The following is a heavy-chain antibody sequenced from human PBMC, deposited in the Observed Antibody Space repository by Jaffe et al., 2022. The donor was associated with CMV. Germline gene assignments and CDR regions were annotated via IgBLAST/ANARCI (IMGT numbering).Heavy chain of an antibody. CDR3: AKDARGTMTGWVGGLDI. CDR2: IFHSGST. D-gene: IGHD3-9*01. CDR1: GASISSNNW. J-gene: IGHJ3*02. V-gene: IGHV4-4*02. Sequence: QVQLQESGPGLVKPSGTLSLTCAVSGASISSNNWWSWVRQPPGKGLEWIGEIFHSGSTNYNPSLKNRITILVDKSTNTFSLKMSSVTAADTAMYFCAKDARGTMTGWVGGLDIWGQGTVVTVSS.